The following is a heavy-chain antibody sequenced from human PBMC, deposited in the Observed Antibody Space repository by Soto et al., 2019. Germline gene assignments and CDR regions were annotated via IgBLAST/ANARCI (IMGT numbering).Heavy chain of an antibody. Sequence: GWSLRLSCAASGFTFSSYAMSLVRQAPGKGLEWVSAISGSGGSTYFADSVKGRFTISRDNSKNTLYLQMNSLRAEDTAVYYCAKVPQQWSAEYWGEGTLVTVSS. CDR3: AKVPQQWSAEY. J-gene: IGHJ4*02. D-gene: IGHD6-19*01. CDR2: ISGSGGST. V-gene: IGHV3-23*01. CDR1: GFTFSSYA.